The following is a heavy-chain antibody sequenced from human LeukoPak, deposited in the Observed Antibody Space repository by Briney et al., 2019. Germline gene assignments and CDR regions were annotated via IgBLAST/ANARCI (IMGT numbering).Heavy chain of an antibody. V-gene: IGHV3-21*06. CDR1: GFTFSSCS. J-gene: IGHJ4*01. CDR3: AREGLYGIVVVTAIDY. Sequence: PGGSLRLSCAASGFTFSSCSMNWVRQAPGKGLEWVSSISSSGTYIYYADSVKGRFTISRDNAKNSLYLQMNSLRAEDTAVYYCAREGLYGIVVVTAIDYWGHGTLVSVSS. D-gene: IGHD3-22*01. CDR2: ISSSGTYI.